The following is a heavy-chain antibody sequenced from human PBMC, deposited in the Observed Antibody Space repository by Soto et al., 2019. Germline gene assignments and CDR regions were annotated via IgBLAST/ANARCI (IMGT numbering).Heavy chain of an antibody. CDR2: IHYSGST. J-gene: IGHJ4*02. Sequence: PSETLSLTCTVSGGSISSGGYYWSWIRPHPGKGLEWIGYIHYSGSTYSNPSLKSRVTISVDTSKNQFSLKLSSVTAADTAVYNCARAYELLWFGELELLFDYWGQGTLVTVSS. V-gene: IGHV4-31*03. CDR1: GGSISSGGYY. D-gene: IGHD3-10*01. CDR3: ARAYELLWFGELELLFDY.